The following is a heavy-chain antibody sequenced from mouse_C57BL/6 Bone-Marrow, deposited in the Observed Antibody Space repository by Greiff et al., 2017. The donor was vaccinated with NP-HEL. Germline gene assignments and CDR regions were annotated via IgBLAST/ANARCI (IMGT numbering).Heavy chain of an antibody. Sequence: QVQLQQSGAELVRPGTSVKMSCKASGYTFPNYWIGWAKQRPGHGLEWIGDIYPGGGYTNYNEKFKGKATLTADKSSSTAYMQFSSLTSEDSAIYYCARGPYYGNWHYAMDYWGQGTSVTVSS. CDR2: IYPGGGYT. CDR3: ARGPYYGNWHYAMDY. D-gene: IGHD2-10*01. CDR1: GYTFPNYW. V-gene: IGHV1-63*01. J-gene: IGHJ4*01.